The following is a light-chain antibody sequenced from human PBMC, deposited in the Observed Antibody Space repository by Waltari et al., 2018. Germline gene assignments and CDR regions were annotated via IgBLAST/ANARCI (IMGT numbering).Light chain of an antibody. CDR2: DNS. Sequence: SYVLTQPPSVSVAPGQTARITCGGNNIGSTSVHWYQQKPGQAPVLVVYDNSDRPAGIPGRFSGSNSGNTATLTISRVEAGDEADYYCQVWDITSDHFVFGTGTKVTVL. CDR1: NIGSTS. CDR3: QVWDITSDHFV. V-gene: IGLV3-21*02. J-gene: IGLJ1*01.